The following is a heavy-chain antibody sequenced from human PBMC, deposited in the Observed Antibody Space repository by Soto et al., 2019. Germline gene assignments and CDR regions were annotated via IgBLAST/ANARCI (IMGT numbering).Heavy chain of an antibody. CDR3: ARDGGSLGY. CDR1: GFTFSSYS. V-gene: IGHV3-48*02. J-gene: IGHJ4*02. Sequence: EVQLVESGGGLVQPGGSLRLSCAASGFTFSSYSMNWVRQAPGKGLEWVSYISSSSSTIYYADSVKGRFTISSDNAKNSLYLQMNSLGDDDTAVYYCARDGGSLGYWGQGTLVTVSS. D-gene: IGHD1-26*01. CDR2: ISSSSSTI.